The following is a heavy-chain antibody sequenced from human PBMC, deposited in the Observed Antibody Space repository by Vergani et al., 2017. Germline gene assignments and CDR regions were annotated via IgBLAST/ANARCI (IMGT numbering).Heavy chain of an antibody. J-gene: IGHJ3*01. Sequence: EKQLVQSGSETKKPGESLKISCKGSGYSFTSYWIGWVRQMPGKGLEWMGIIYPGDSDTRYSPSFQGQVTISADKSISTAYLQWRSLQASDTATYFCASGGHGSENGGALQLWGQGTNITVSS. V-gene: IGHV5-51*01. D-gene: IGHD3-10*01. CDR2: IYPGDSDT. CDR1: GYSFTSYW. CDR3: ASGGHGSENGGALQL.